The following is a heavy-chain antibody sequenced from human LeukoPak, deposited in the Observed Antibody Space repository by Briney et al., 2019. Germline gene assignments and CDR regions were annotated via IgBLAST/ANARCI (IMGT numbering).Heavy chain of an antibody. CDR1: GFTFSSYA. J-gene: IGHJ4*02. CDR3: AKGRPCSSTSCYGSYFDY. CDR2: ISGSGGST. Sequence: PGGSLRLSCAASGFTFSSYAMSWVRQAPGKGLEWVSAISGSGGSTYYADSVKGRFTISRDNSKNTLYLQMNNLRAEDTAVYYCAKGRPCSSTSCYGSYFDYWGQGTLVTVSS. V-gene: IGHV3-23*01. D-gene: IGHD2-2*01.